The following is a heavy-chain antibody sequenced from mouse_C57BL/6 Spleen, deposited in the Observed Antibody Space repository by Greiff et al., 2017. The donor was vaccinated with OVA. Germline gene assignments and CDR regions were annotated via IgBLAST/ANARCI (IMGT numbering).Heavy chain of an antibody. CDR2: LWSGGST. Sequence: QVQLQQSGPGLVQPSQSLSITCTVSGFSLTSYGVHWVRQSPGKGLAWLGVLWSGGSTDYNAAFISRLSISKDNSKSQVFFKMNSLQADDTAIYYCARGNGNDLRSYFDYWGQGTTLTVSS. D-gene: IGHD2-2*01. CDR1: GFSLTSYG. CDR3: ARGNGNDLRSYFDY. J-gene: IGHJ2*01. V-gene: IGHV2-2*01.